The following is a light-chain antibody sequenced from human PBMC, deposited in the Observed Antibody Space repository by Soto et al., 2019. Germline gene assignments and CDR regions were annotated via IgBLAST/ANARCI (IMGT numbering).Light chain of an antibody. CDR1: QSVSSY. Sequence: EIVLTQSPATLSLSPGERATLSCRASQSVSSYLAWYQQKPGQAPRLLIYDASNRATGIPARFSGSGSGTDFTLTISSLEPEDFAXYYCQQRSNWPPRITFGXGTRLXX. CDR2: DAS. V-gene: IGKV3-11*01. J-gene: IGKJ5*01. CDR3: QQRSNWPPRIT.